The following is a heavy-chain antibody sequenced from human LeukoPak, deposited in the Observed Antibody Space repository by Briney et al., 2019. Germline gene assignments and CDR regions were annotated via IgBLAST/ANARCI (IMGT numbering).Heavy chain of an antibody. D-gene: IGHD3-22*01. CDR3: ARGRYYYDSSAYHFDY. J-gene: IGHJ4*02. CDR1: GNSISSGDYY. CDR2: IYTSGST. V-gene: IGHV4-61*02. Sequence: SQTLSLTCTVSGNSISSGDYYWSWIRQPAGKGLEWIGRIYTSGSTTYNPSLKSRVTIPGDTSENQFSLRLSSVTAADTAVYYCARGRYYYDSSAYHFDYWGQGTLVTVSS.